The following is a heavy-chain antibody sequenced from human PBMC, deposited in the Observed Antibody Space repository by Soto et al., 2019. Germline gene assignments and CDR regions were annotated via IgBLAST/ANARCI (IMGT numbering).Heavy chain of an antibody. J-gene: IGHJ4*02. CDR1: GFTFSSYG. D-gene: IGHD6-25*01. V-gene: IGHV3-30*18. Sequence: PGGSLRLSCAASGFTFSSYGMHWVRQAPGKGLQWVAVISYDGSNRYYADSVKGRFTISRDNSKNTLYLQMNSLRAEDTAVYYCANDGRRLTLDYWGQGTLVTVSS. CDR3: ANDGRRLTLDY. CDR2: ISYDGSNR.